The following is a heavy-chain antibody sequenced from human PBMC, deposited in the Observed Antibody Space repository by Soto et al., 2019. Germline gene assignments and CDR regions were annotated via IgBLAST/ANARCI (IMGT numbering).Heavy chain of an antibody. V-gene: IGHV4-39*01. J-gene: IGHJ4*02. CDR2: IYYSGST. CDR1: GGSISSTNSY. Sequence: QLQLQESGPGLVKPSETLSLTCTVSGGSISSTNSYWGWVRQPPGKGLEYIGSIYYSGSTSYNPSLKSRVTISVDTSKNQFSLKLSSVTAADTAVYYCARRSLYGDSPFAYWGQGTLVTVSS. CDR3: ARRSLYGDSPFAY. D-gene: IGHD4-17*01.